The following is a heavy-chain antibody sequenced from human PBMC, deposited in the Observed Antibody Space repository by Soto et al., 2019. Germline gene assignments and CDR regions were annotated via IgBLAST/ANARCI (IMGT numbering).Heavy chain of an antibody. J-gene: IGHJ4*02. V-gene: IGHV4-34*01. Sequence: SETLSLTCAVYGGSFSGYYWIWIRQPPGKGLEWIGEINHSGSTNYNPSLKSRVTISVDTSKNQFSLKLSSVTAADTAVYYCARGGQRKDFDYWGQGTLVTVSS. CDR2: INHSGST. CDR3: ARGGQRKDFDY. CDR1: GGSFSGYY. D-gene: IGHD6-25*01.